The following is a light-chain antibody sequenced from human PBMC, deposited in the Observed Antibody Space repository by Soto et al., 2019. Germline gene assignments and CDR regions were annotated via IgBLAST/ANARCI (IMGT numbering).Light chain of an antibody. CDR1: QGISNY. Sequence: DIQMTQSPSSLSASVGDRVTITCRASQGISNYLAWYQQQPGKVPKLLIYVASTLQSGVPSRFSGSGSGTDFTLTISSLQPEYVATYYCQKYNIAPWTFGQGTKVEIK. V-gene: IGKV1-27*01. J-gene: IGKJ1*01. CDR3: QKYNIAPWT. CDR2: VAS.